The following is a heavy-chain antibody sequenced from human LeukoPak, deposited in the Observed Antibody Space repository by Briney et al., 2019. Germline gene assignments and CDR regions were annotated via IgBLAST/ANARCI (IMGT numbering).Heavy chain of an antibody. CDR3: VRAAGYNFFYY. D-gene: IGHD5-24*01. V-gene: IGHV3-53*01. Sequence: GGSLRLSCAASGFTVSSSYMSWVRQAPGKGLEWVSFIYIGGNTYYAESVKGRFTISRANSENTLYLQFNRLRAEYTAVYYCVRAAGYNFFYYCGQRTLVTVSS. CDR1: GFTVSSSY. CDR2: IYIGGNT. J-gene: IGHJ4*02.